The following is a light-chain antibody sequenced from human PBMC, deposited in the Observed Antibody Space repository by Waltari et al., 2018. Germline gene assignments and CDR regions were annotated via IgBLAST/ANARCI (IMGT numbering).Light chain of an antibody. CDR1: QSVSGH. V-gene: IGKV3D-15*01. CDR3: QQYYDWPPWT. Sequence: EIVMTQSPATLSVSRGEIATLSCRASQSVSGHLSWYQQKPRQAPRLIINCAFTRATGIPARFSGSGSATAFSLTISSLQSEDFAIYYCQQYYDWPPWTFGQGTKVEL. CDR2: CAF. J-gene: IGKJ1*01.